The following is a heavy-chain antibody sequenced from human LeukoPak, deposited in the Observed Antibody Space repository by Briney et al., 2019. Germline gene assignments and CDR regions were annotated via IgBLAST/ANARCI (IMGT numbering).Heavy chain of an antibody. V-gene: IGHV3-15*01. CDR2: IKSKTDGGTT. Sequence: GGSLRLSCAASGFTFSNAWMSWVRQAPGKGLEWVGRIKSKTDGGTTDYAAPVKGRFTISRDDSKNTLYLQMNSLKTEDTAVYYCTTDIVVVPAAPPRDYWGQGTLVTVSS. CDR1: GFTFSNAW. CDR3: TTDIVVVPAAPPRDY. D-gene: IGHD2-2*01. J-gene: IGHJ4*02.